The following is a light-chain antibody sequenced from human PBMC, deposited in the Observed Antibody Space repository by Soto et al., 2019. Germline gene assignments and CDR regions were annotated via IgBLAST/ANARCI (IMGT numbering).Light chain of an antibody. CDR3: AAWDDSLSGPI. CDR2: EGT. Sequence: QSALTQPASVSGSPGQSITVSCTGINSDVGIYNLVSWYQHHPGKAPKLVIYEGTKRPSGVSSRFSGSKSGNTASLAISGLRSEDEADYYCAAWDDSLSGPIFGGGTKLTVL. V-gene: IGLV2-14*02. J-gene: IGLJ2*01. CDR1: NSDVGIYNL.